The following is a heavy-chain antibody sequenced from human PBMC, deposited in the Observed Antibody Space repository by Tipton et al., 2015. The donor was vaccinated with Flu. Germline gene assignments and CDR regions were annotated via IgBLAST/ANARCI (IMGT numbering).Heavy chain of an antibody. D-gene: IGHD3-10*01. Sequence: TLSLTCTVSGGSISSGSYYWSWIRQPAGKGLEWIGRIYTTGSTNYNPSLKGRVTISADTSKNKFSLELRSVTAADTAVYYCARIYYYGSGDYYLDSWGQGTLVTVSS. CDR3: ARIYYYGSGDYYLDS. CDR2: IYTTGST. CDR1: GGSISSGSYY. V-gene: IGHV4-61*02. J-gene: IGHJ4*02.